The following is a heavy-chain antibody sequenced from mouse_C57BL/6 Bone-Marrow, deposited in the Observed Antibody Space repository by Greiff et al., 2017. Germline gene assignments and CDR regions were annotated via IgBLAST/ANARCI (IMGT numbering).Heavy chain of an antibody. J-gene: IGHJ2*01. Sequence: QVQLQQSGPELVKPGASVKISCKASGYAFSSSWMNWVKQRPGKGLEWIGRIYPGDGATNYNGKFKGKATLTADKSSSTAYMQRSSLTSEDSAVYVCARRDYFDYWGQGTTLTVSS. CDR2: IYPGDGAT. V-gene: IGHV1-82*01. CDR3: ARRDYFDY. CDR1: GYAFSSSW.